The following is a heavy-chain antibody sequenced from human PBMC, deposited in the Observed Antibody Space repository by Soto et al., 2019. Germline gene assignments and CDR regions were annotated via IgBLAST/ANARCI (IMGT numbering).Heavy chain of an antibody. CDR3: ARGSSSGSYYNHYYYYGMDV. D-gene: IGHD1-26*01. CDR2: IIPIFGTA. J-gene: IGHJ6*02. CDR1: GCTFSSYA. Sequence: SVKVSCKASGCTFSSYAISWVRQAPGQVLEWMGGIIPIFGTANYAQKFQGRVTITADESTSTAYMELSSLRSEDTAVYYCARGSSSGSYYNHYYYYGMDVWGQGTTVTVSS. V-gene: IGHV1-69*13.